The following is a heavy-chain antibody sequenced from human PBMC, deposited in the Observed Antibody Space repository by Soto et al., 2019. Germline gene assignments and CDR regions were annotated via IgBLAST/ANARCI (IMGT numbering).Heavy chain of an antibody. Sequence: VSLKLSLKVSGGTFVNHWITCVRQMPGKGLEWMGSIYPGDSDASYSPSFAGQVTISVDKSIATAYLQWSSLEASDSAVYYCARQGDMAATPADAFDIWGQGTLVTVSS. J-gene: IGHJ3*02. V-gene: IGHV5-51*01. CDR3: ARQGDMAATPADAFDI. CDR2: IYPGDSDA. CDR1: GGTFVNHW. D-gene: IGHD2-15*01.